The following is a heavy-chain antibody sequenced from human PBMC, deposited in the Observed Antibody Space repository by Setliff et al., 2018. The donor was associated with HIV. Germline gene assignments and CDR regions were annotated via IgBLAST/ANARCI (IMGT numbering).Heavy chain of an antibody. J-gene: IGHJ4*02. CDR2: VAGNAVNT. CDR3: ATDVSGYYDSSGPLRSPGIDY. V-gene: IGHV3-23*01. D-gene: IGHD3-22*01. CDR1: GYTFNNYA. Sequence: GGSLRLSCAASGYTFNNYAMSWVRQAPGKGLEWVSTVAGNAVNTYHADSVKGRFTISSDNSKNTLYLQMNSLRPEDTAVYYCATDVSGYYDSSGPLRSPGIDYWGQGSMVTVSS.